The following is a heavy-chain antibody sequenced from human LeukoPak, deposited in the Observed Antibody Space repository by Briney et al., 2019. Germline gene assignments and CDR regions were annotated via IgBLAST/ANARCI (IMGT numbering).Heavy chain of an antibody. J-gene: IGHJ4*02. CDR1: GFTFSSYW. V-gene: IGHV3-48*04. D-gene: IGHD6-19*01. Sequence: GGSLRLSCAASGFTFSSYWMSWVRQAPGKGLEWVSYISSSGSTIYYADSVKGRFTISRDNAKNSLYLQMNSPRAEDMALYYCAKDISSGRTNYFDYWGQGTLVTVSS. CDR3: AKDISSGRTNYFDY. CDR2: ISSSGSTI.